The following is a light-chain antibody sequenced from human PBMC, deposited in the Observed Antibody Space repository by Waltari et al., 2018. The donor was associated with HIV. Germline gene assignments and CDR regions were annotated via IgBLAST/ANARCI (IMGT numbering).Light chain of an antibody. CDR2: EVR. V-gene: IGLV2-14*01. CDR3: SSYTSSSTPLYV. J-gene: IGLJ1*01. CDR1: SSAVGGYNY. Sequence: QSALTQPASVSGSPGQSITISCTGTSSAVGGYNYVSWYQQHPGKAPTLMIYEVRNRPSGVANRFFGSKSGNTASLTISGLQAEDEADYYCSSYTSSSTPLYVFGTGTKVTVL.